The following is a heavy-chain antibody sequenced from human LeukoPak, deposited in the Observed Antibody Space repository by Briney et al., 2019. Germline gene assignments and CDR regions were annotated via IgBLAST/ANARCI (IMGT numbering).Heavy chain of an antibody. CDR2: MWYDGSNK. CDR3: ATHYGSEIDY. D-gene: IGHD3-10*01. V-gene: IGHV3-33*01. Sequence: TGRSLRLSCAASGFTFSSYGMHWVRQAPGKGLEWVAVMWYDGSNKYYADSVKGRFTISRDNSKNTLYLQMNSLRAEDTAVYYCATHYGSEIDYWGQGTLVTVSS. CDR1: GFTFSSYG. J-gene: IGHJ4*02.